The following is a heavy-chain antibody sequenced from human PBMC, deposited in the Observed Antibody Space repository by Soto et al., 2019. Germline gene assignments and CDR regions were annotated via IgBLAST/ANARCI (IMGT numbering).Heavy chain of an antibody. Sequence: KPSETLSLTCAVSGDSISSYSWNWIRQTAGRGLEWIGRVCPSGHTQYRSSFETRVTVSVDMSTNQFFLELRSVTAADTAVYYCARESGENWSYEAYWGQGTQVTVSS. CDR3: ARESGENWSYEAY. CDR2: VCPSGHT. V-gene: IGHV4-4*07. J-gene: IGHJ4*02. CDR1: GDSISSYS. D-gene: IGHD1-7*01.